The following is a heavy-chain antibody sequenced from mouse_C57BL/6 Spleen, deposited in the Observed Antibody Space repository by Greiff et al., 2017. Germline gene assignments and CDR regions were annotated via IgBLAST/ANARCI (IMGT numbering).Heavy chain of an antibody. Sequence: QVQLQQPGAELVKPGASVKMSCKASGYTFTSYWITWVKQRPGQGLEWIGDIYPGSGSTNYNEKFKSKATLTVDTSSSTAYMQLSSLTSENSAVYYCERYYSGVAENYFDYWGQGTTLTVSS. V-gene: IGHV1-55*01. CDR3: ERYYSGVAENYFDY. J-gene: IGHJ2*01. CDR1: GYTFTSYW. D-gene: IGHD1-1*01. CDR2: IYPGSGST.